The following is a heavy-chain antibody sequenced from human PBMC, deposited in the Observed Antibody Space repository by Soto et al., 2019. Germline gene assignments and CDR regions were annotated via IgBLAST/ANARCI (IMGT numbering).Heavy chain of an antibody. CDR1: GYTLTELS. J-gene: IGHJ4*02. CDR3: TTGQRPIRFLEWLSRYYFDY. D-gene: IGHD3-3*01. Sequence: QVQLVQSGAEVKKPGASVKVSCKVSGYTLTELSMHWVRQAPGKGLEWMGGFDPEDGETIYAQKFQGRVPMTEDTSTDTAYMELSSLTSEDTAVYYCTTGQRPIRFLEWLSRYYFDYWGQGTLVTVSS. V-gene: IGHV1-24*01. CDR2: FDPEDGET.